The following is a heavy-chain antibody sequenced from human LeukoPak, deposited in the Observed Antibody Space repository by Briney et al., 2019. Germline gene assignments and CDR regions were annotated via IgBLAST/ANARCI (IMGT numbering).Heavy chain of an antibody. V-gene: IGHV2-5*02. CDR1: GFSLNTDGVG. CDR3: AHRRTGGYDS. CDR2: IYWDDDQ. J-gene: IGHJ5*01. Sequence: ESGPTLVKPTETLTLTCTFSGFSLNTDGVGVAWLRQPPGKALEWLTIIYWDDDQRYRPSLRNRLSIAKDSSKNQVVLTMTNMDPLDTATYFCAHRRTGGYDSWGQGILVTVSS. D-gene: IGHD5-12*01.